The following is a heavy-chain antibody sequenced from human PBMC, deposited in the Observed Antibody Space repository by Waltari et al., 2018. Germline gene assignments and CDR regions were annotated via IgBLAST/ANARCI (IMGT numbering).Heavy chain of an antibody. V-gene: IGHV3-23*01. CDR2: IRGRGGST. Sequence: EVQLLESGGGLVQPGGSLRLSCAASGFTFSSYAMSWVRQAPGKGLEWVSAIRGRGGSTYYADSVKGRFTISRDNSKNTLYLQMNSLRAEDTAVYYCAKGSQLVSPFDYWGQGTLVTVSS. D-gene: IGHD6-6*01. CDR3: AKGSQLVSPFDY. CDR1: GFTFSSYA. J-gene: IGHJ4*02.